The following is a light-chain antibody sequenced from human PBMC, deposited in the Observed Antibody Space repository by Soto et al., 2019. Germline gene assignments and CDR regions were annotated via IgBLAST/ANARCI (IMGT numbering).Light chain of an antibody. CDR3: SAYPSSSTVL. J-gene: IGLJ2*01. CDR2: EVT. CDR1: SSDVGGYNY. Sequence: QSALTQPASVSGSLGQSITISCTGTSSDVGGYNYVSWYQQHPGKDHKVVIFEVTKRPSGVTSRFSGSKSGNTASLTVSGLQAEDEGDYYCSAYPSSSTVLFGGGTQLTVL. V-gene: IGLV2-14*01.